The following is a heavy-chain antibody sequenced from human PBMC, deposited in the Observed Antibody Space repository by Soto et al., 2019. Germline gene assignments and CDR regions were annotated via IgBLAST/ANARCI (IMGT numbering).Heavy chain of an antibody. V-gene: IGHV3-30-3*01. CDR3: ARDWTAYSSSSWTGFDY. CDR1: GFTFSSYA. J-gene: IGHJ4*02. Sequence: GGSLRLSCAASGFTFSSYAMHWVRQAPGKGLEWVAVISYDGSNKYYADSVKGRFTISRDNSKNTLYLQMNSLRAEDTAVYYCARDWTAYSSSSWTGFDYWGQGTLVTVSS. D-gene: IGHD6-13*01. CDR2: ISYDGSNK.